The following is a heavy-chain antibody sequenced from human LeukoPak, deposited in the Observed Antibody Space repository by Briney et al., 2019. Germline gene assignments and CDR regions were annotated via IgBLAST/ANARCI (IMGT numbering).Heavy chain of an antibody. CDR1: GYTFTSYG. J-gene: IGHJ6*04. Sequence: ASVKVSCKASGYTFTSYGISWVRQAPGQGLAWMGWISAYNGNTNYAQKLQGRVTMTTDTSTSTAYMELRSLRSDDTAVYYCARVLTGYYNPYYYYYGMDVWGKGTTVTVSS. V-gene: IGHV1-18*04. CDR2: ISAYNGNT. CDR3: ARVLTGYYNPYYYYYGMDV. D-gene: IGHD3-9*01.